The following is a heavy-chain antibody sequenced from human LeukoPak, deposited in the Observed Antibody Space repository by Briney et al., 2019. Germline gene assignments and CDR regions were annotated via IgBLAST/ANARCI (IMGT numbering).Heavy chain of an antibody. D-gene: IGHD2-15*01. J-gene: IGHJ5*02. V-gene: IGHV4-34*01. CDR2: INHSGST. CDR1: GGSFSGYY. CDR3: ARAPRKWWPVKT. Sequence: SETPSLTCAVYGGSFSGYYWSWIRQPPGKGLEWIGEINHSGSTNYNPSLKSRVTISVDTSKNQFSLKLSSVTAADTAVYYCARAPRKWWPVKTWGRGTLVTVSS.